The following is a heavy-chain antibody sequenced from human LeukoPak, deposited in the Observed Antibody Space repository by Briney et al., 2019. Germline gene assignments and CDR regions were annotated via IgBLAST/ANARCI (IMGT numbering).Heavy chain of an antibody. CDR1: GFTFSSYS. Sequence: GSLRLSCAASGFTFSSYSMNWVRQAPGKGLEWIGSIYYSGSTYYNPSLKSRVTISVDTSKNQFSLKLSSVTAADTAVYYCARGNYYYYYMDVWGKGTTVTVSS. J-gene: IGHJ6*03. V-gene: IGHV4-39*07. CDR2: IYYSGST. CDR3: ARGNYYYYYMDV.